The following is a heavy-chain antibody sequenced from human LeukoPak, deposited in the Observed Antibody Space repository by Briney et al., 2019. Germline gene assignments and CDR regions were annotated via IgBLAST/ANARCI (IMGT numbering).Heavy chain of an antibody. Sequence: PGGSLRLSCAASGFTFDDYAMHWVRQAPGEGLEWVSGISWNSGSIGYADSVKGRFTISRDNAKNSVYLQMNSLRAEDTAVYYCARDRGYGGHPSWFDPWGQGTQVTVSS. J-gene: IGHJ5*02. CDR3: ARDRGYGGHPSWFDP. CDR2: ISWNSGSI. V-gene: IGHV3-9*01. CDR1: GFTFDDYA. D-gene: IGHD5-12*01.